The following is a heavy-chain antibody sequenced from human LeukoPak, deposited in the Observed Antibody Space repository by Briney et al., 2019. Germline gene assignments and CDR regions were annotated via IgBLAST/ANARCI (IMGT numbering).Heavy chain of an antibody. J-gene: IGHJ4*02. D-gene: IGHD2-15*01. CDR2: ISYDGSNK. CDR3: AKQLGYCSDGSCYFPY. Sequence: GGSLRLSCAASGFTFSSYGMHWVRQAPGKGLEWVAVISYDGSNKYYADSVKGRFTISRDNSKNTLCLQMNSLRAEDTAVYYCAKQLGYCSDGSCYFPYWGQGTLVTVSS. V-gene: IGHV3-30*18. CDR1: GFTFSSYG.